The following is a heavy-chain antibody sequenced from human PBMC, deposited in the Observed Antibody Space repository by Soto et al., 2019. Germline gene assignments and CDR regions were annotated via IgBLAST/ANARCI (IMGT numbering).Heavy chain of an antibody. J-gene: IGHJ6*02. CDR1: GGSFSGYY. CDR2: INHSGTI. Sequence: PSETLSLTCAVYGGSFSGYYWTWIRQPPGKGLEWIGEINHSGTINFNPSLKSRLTISLDTSKKHFSLKLSSVTDEDTAAYYCARADRNLATSYSLDVWGQGTTVTVSS. CDR3: ARADRNLATSYSLDV. V-gene: IGHV4-34*01. D-gene: IGHD4-4*01.